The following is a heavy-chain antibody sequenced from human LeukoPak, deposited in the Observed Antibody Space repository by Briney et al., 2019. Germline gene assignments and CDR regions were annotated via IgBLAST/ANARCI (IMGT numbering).Heavy chain of an antibody. Sequence: GSLRLSCAASGFTVSNTYMSWVRQAPGKGLEWVSVIYSSGGTFYSESVKGRFTISRDYSKNTLYLQMNSLRVDDTAVYYCARVPRYIAVAGIWMEPWGQGTLVTVSS. CDR2: IYSSGGT. J-gene: IGHJ4*02. V-gene: IGHV3-53*01. CDR1: GFTVSNTY. D-gene: IGHD6-19*01. CDR3: ARVPRYIAVAGIWMEP.